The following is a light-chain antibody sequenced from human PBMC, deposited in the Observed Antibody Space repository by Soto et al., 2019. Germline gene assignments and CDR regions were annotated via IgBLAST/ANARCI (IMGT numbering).Light chain of an antibody. CDR2: GAS. CDR3: LQYGSSFWT. CDR1: QSVSSSY. J-gene: IGKJ1*01. Sequence: EIVLTQSPGTLSLSPGERATLSCRASQSVSSSYLAWYQQKPGQAPRLLIYGASSRATVIPDRFSGSGSGTDFTLTISRLESDDFAVYYCLQYGSSFWTFGQGTKVEIK. V-gene: IGKV3-20*01.